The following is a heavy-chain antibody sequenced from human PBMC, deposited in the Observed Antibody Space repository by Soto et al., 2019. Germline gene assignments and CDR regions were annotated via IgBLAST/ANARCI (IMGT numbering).Heavy chain of an antibody. D-gene: IGHD2-2*02. CDR3: ARSLTEGYCTITGCYTRPLYGMDV. V-gene: IGHV1-2*02. Sequence: ASVKVSCKASGYTFSGYYIHWLRQAPGQGLEWMGWINPNSGGTNYAQKFQGRVTVTRDTPTSTAYMELSRLTSDDTAVYYCARSLTEGYCTITGCYTRPLYGMDVWGQGTTFTVSS. CDR1: GYTFSGYY. J-gene: IGHJ6*02. CDR2: INPNSGGT.